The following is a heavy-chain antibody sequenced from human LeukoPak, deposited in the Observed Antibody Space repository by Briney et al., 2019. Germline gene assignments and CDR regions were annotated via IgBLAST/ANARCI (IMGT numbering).Heavy chain of an antibody. J-gene: IGHJ4*02. CDR1: GFTFDDYA. CDR3: AKDSRYDSSGYCDY. CDR2: ISWNSGSI. D-gene: IGHD3-22*01. V-gene: IGHV3-9*01. Sequence: GGSLRLSCAASGFTFDDYAMHWVRQAPGKGLECVSGISWNSGSIGYADSVKGRFTISRDNAKNSLYLQMNSLRAEDTALYYCAKDSRYDSSGYCDYWGQGTLVTVSS.